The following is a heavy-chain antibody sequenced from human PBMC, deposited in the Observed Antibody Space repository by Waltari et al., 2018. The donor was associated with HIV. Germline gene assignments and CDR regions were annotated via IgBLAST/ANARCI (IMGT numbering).Heavy chain of an antibody. V-gene: IGHV1-3*01. CDR3: ARGADWLVNVLEY. D-gene: IGHD6-19*01. J-gene: IGHJ4*02. CDR2: INVGRDET. CDR1: GFNFNNYP. Sequence: VQLVQSGAEVKKPGASVKVSCEAFGFNFNNYPIHWMRRSPGQGLGWMGWINVGRDETRYSQGCKDRVTLTRDTSETTVFMELSSLKSADTALECCARGADWLVNVLEYWGPGTLVTVSS.